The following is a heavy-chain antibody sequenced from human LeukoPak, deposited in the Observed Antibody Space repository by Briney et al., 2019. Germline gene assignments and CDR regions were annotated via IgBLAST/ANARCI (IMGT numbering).Heavy chain of an antibody. V-gene: IGHV3-15*01. Sequence: GESLRLSCAASGFTFSSYAMSWVRQAPGKGLEWVGRIKPKTDGETTEYAAPVKGRFSISRDDSKNMLYLQMNSLKTEDTAVYYCITPLPYSAQGGQGTLVTVSS. D-gene: IGHD2-21*01. CDR1: GFTFSSYA. J-gene: IGHJ4*02. CDR2: IKPKTDGETT. CDR3: ITPLPYSAQ.